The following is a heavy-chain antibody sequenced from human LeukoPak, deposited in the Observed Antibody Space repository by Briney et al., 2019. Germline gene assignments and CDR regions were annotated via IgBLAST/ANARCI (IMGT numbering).Heavy chain of an antibody. Sequence: SETLSLTCTVSGYSISSGYYWGWIRQPPGKGLEWIGSMHHSGSTNYNPSLESRVTILLDMSKNQFSVKLTSVTAADTAVYYCARDPFMITFGGVIGPRGYFDYWGQGTLVTVSS. V-gene: IGHV4-38-2*02. J-gene: IGHJ4*02. CDR2: MHHSGST. CDR3: ARDPFMITFGGVIGPRGYFDY. D-gene: IGHD3-16*02. CDR1: GYSISSGYY.